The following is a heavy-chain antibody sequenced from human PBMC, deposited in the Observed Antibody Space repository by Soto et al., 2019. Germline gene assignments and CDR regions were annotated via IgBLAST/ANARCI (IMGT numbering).Heavy chain of an antibody. CDR1: GGSISSYY. CDR3: ARVQSTSWGYFYAVDV. J-gene: IGHJ6*01. Sequence: QVQLQESGPGLVKPSETLSLTCRISGGSISSYYCNWIRQAPGKGLEWVGFISCSGSTNYNPALTSRVTISVAASKDQSSLKLNSVTAADPAVYYCARVQSTSWGYFYAVDVWGQGTTVTVSS. V-gene: IGHV4-59*01. CDR2: ISCSGST. D-gene: IGHD2-2*01.